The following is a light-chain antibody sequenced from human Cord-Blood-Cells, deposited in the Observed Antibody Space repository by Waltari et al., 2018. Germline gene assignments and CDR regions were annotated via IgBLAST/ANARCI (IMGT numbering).Light chain of an antibody. CDR2: EGS. Sequence: QSALTQPASVSGSPGQSITISCTGTSSEVGSYNLVSWYQQHPGKAPKLMIYEGSKRPSGVSNRVSGSKSGNTASLTISGLQAEDEADYYCCSYAGSSTFVFGGGTKLTVL. CDR1: SSEVGSYNL. J-gene: IGLJ2*01. V-gene: IGLV2-23*03. CDR3: CSYAGSSTFV.